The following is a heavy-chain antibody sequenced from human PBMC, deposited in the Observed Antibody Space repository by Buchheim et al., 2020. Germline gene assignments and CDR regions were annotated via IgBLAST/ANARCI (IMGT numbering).Heavy chain of an antibody. V-gene: IGHV3-74*01. CDR2: ITSDGTTT. D-gene: IGHD3-9*01. CDR3: ATGLSSAYEI. Sequence: EVQLVESGGGLVQPGGSLRLSCAASGFTFSAYWMHWVRQAPGKGLLWISRITSDGTTTSADSVGGRFTVSSDNAKNTLYLQMNSLRAEDTAVYYCATGLSSAYEIWGRGTL. J-gene: IGHJ4*02. CDR1: GFTFSAYW.